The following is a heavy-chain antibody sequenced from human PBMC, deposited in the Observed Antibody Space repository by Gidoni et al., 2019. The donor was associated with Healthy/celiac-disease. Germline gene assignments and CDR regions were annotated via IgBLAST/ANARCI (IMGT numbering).Heavy chain of an antibody. CDR2: IYYSGSS. D-gene: IGHD3-22*01. Sequence: WVRQPPGKGLEWIGYIYYSGSSNYTPSLKSRVTISVDTSKNQFSLKLSSVTAADTAAYYCARGRRDSFYYYGLDVWGQGTTVTVSS. V-gene: IGHV4-59*01. J-gene: IGHJ6*02. CDR3: ARGRRDSFYYYGLDV.